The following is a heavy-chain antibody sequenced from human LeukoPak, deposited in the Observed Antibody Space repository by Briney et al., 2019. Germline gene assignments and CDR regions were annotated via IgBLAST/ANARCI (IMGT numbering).Heavy chain of an antibody. CDR3: ARVACCGDCYLMGYYYGMDV. CDR1: GGTFSSYA. CDR2: IIPIFGTA. V-gene: IGHV1-69*13. J-gene: IGHJ6*02. D-gene: IGHD2-21*02. Sequence: ASVKVSCKASGGTFSSYAISWVRRAPGQGLEWMGGIIPIFGTANYAQKFQGRVTITADESTSTAYMELSSLRSEDTAVYYCARVACCGDCYLMGYYYGMDVWGQGTAVTVSS.